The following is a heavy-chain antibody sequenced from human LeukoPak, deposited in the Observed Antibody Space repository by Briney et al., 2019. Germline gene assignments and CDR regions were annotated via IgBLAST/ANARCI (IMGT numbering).Heavy chain of an antibody. CDR3: ARLRGYYGSGSYFPDY. Sequence: PGGSLRLSCAASGFTFSTYSMNWVRQAPGKGLEWVSYISSSSSTILYADSVKGRFTISRDNAKNSLYLQMNSLRDEDTAVYYCARLRGYYGSGSYFPDYWGQGTLVTVSS. J-gene: IGHJ4*02. V-gene: IGHV3-48*02. D-gene: IGHD3-10*01. CDR1: GFTFSTYS. CDR2: ISSSSSTI.